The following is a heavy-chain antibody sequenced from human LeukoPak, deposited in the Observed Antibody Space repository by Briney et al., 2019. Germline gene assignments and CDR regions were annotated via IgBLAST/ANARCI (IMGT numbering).Heavy chain of an antibody. CDR3: ARGTYYYDSSGYYYAPVADY. V-gene: IGHV1-18*01. CDR1: GYTFTSYG. D-gene: IGHD3-22*01. J-gene: IGHJ4*02. Sequence: ASVKVSCKASGYTFTSYGISWVRQAPGQGLEWMGWISAYNGNTNYAQKLQGRVTITTDTSTSTAYMELRSLRSDDTAVYYCARGTYYYDSSGYYYAPVADYWGQGTLVTVSS. CDR2: ISAYNGNT.